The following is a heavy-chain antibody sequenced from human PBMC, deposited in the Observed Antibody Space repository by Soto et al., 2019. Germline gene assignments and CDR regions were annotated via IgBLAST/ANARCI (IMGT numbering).Heavy chain of an antibody. J-gene: IGHJ4*02. Sequence: GESLKISCEGSGYSFTTFCIGHWIVWVRQIPGKGLEWEGIIYPGDSDTRYSPSFQGHVTISADKSTSTAYLQWSSLKASDTAMYCCVRAPTQHLLPPAYFEFCGQLNEVTV. V-gene: IGHV5-51*01. CDR2: IYPGDSDT. CDR1: GYSFTTFCIGHW. CDR3: VRAPTQHLLPPAYFEF. D-gene: IGHD2-15*01.